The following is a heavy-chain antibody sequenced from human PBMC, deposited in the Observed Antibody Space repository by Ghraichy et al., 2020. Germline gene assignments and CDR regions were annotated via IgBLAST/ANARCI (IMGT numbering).Heavy chain of an antibody. CDR3: AREGCTSTSCLDN. Sequence: LSLTCAASGFTFSNYWMHWVRQTPWKGLVWVAHINTDGSDTNYADSVKGRFIISRDNSKNTLFLQMNSLRVEETAVYYCAREGCTSTSCLDNWGQGTPVTVSS. CDR1: GFTFSNYW. CDR2: INTDGSDT. V-gene: IGHV3-74*01. J-gene: IGHJ4*02. D-gene: IGHD2-2*01.